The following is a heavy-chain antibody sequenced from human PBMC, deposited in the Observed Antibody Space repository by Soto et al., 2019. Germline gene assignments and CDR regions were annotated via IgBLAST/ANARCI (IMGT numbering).Heavy chain of an antibody. CDR2: ISGSGGST. D-gene: IGHD1-1*01. Sequence: GGSLRLSCAASGFTVSSNYMNWVRQAPGKGLEWVSAISGSGGSTYYADSVKGRFTISRDNSKNTLYLQMNSLRAEDTAVYYCAKYDHLLSCFDYWGQGTLVTVSS. J-gene: IGHJ4*02. CDR3: AKYDHLLSCFDY. CDR1: GFTVSSNY. V-gene: IGHV3-23*01.